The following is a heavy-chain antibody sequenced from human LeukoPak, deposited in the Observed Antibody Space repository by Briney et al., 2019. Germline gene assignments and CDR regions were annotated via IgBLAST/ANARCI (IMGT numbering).Heavy chain of an antibody. CDR1: GFTFSSYA. Sequence: TGGSLRLSCAASGFTFSSYAMHWVRQAPGKGLEWVAFISYDGSNKHYADSVQGRFTISRDNSKNTLYLQMNSLRPEDTAVYYCARARFGYNRGPFDYWGQGILVTVSS. J-gene: IGHJ4*02. CDR3: ARARFGYNRGPFDY. V-gene: IGHV3-30-3*01. D-gene: IGHD5-24*01. CDR2: ISYDGSNK.